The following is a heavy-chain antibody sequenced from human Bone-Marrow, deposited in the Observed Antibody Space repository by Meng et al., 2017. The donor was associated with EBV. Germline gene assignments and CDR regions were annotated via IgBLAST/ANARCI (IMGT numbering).Heavy chain of an antibody. D-gene: IGHD6-19*01. CDR1: GGSINSSNC. J-gene: IGHJ4*02. V-gene: IGHV4-4*02. CDR3: ARNLLALAVNEDYFDF. CDR2: IYHSGGT. Sequence: QGQLQGSGPGLVKPSGTLSLTCAVSGGSINSSNCCVWVRQPPGKGLGCIGEIYHSGGTNPSLQSRVTISVDKAKNHFSLKLRSVTAADTAVYYCARNLLALAVNEDYFDFWGQGSLVTVSS.